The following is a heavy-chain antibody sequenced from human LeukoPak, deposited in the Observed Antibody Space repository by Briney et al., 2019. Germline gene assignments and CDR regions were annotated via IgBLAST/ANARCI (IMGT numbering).Heavy chain of an antibody. V-gene: IGHV4-39*01. D-gene: IGHD5-24*01. CDR3: AKDARDGYNPFDY. CDR1: GGSISNNNYY. Sequence: PSETLSLTCTVSGGSISNNNYYWGWIRQPPGKGLEWIGTIYYSGSTYYNPSLKSRVTISVDTSKNQFSLKLSSVTAADTAVYYCAKDARDGYNPFDYWGQGTLVTVSS. J-gene: IGHJ4*02. CDR2: IYYSGST.